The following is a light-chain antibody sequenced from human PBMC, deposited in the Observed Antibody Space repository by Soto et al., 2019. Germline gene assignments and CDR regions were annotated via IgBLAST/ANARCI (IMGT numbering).Light chain of an antibody. CDR1: SSDVGAYDY. J-gene: IGLJ3*02. CDR3: SSRTTSITWV. V-gene: IGLV2-14*01. Sequence: QLVLTQPASVSGSPGQSITISCTGTSSDVGAYDYVSWFQQHPGKAPKLLIYEVNNRPSGISDRFSGSKSGHTASLTISGLQAEDEADYYCSSRTTSITWVFGGGTKVTVL. CDR2: EVN.